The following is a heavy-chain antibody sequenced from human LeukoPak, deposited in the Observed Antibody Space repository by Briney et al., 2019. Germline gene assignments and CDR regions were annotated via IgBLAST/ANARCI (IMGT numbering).Heavy chain of an antibody. CDR1: GFTFSSYE. CDR2: ISSSGSTI. CDR3: ARDLSGSLY. Sequence: PGGSLRLSCAASGFTFSSYEMNWVRQAPGKGLEWVSYISSSGSTIYYADSVEGRFTISRDNAKNSLYLQMNSLRAEDTAVYYCARDLSGSLYWGQGTLVTVSS. D-gene: IGHD1-26*01. J-gene: IGHJ4*02. V-gene: IGHV3-48*03.